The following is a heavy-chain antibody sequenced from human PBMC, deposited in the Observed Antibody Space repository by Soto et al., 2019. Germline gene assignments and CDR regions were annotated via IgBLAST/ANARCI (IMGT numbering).Heavy chain of an antibody. Sequence: QVQLVQSGAEEKKPGASVKVSCKASGYTFTSYAMHWVRQAPGQRLEWMGWINAGNGNTKYSQKFQGRVTITRDTPASTAYMERRSRRSEETAVYYCAGGYGGYWGQGTLVTVSS. CDR2: INAGNGNT. CDR3: AGGYGGY. J-gene: IGHJ4*02. D-gene: IGHD4-17*01. V-gene: IGHV1-3*05. CDR1: GYTFTSYA.